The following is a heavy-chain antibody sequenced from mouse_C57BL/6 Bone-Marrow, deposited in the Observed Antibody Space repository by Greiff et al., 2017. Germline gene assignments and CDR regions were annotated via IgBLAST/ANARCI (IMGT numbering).Heavy chain of an antibody. CDR3: ASDYYGSRFQYYFDY. Sequence: QVQLQQPGAELVKPGASVKMSCKASGYTFTSYWITWVKQRPGQGLEWIGDIYPGSGSTNYNEKFKSKATLTVDTSSSTAYMQLSSLTSEDSAVYYGASDYYGSRFQYYFDYWGQGTTLTVSS. D-gene: IGHD1-1*01. CDR1: GYTFTSYW. J-gene: IGHJ2*01. V-gene: IGHV1-55*01. CDR2: IYPGSGST.